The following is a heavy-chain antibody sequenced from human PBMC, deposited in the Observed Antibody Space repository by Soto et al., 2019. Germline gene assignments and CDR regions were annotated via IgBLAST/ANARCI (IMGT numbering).Heavy chain of an antibody. CDR1: GFTFSRYW. D-gene: IGHD3-3*01. Sequence: EVQLVESGGGLVQPGGSLRLSCAASGFTFSRYWMSWVRQAPGKGLEWVANIKQDGSEKYYVDSVKGRFTISRDNAKNSLHLQMNSLRAEETAVYYCARGVFGVATYYYYGLDLWGQGTTVTVSS. J-gene: IGHJ6*02. CDR2: IKQDGSEK. V-gene: IGHV3-7*03. CDR3: ARGVFGVATYYYYGLDL.